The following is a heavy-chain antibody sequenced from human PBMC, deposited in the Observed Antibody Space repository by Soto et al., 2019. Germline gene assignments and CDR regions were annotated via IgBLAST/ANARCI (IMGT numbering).Heavy chain of an antibody. J-gene: IGHJ4*02. CDR1: GFTFSSYW. CDR2: IKQDGSEK. CDR3: ARHDYVWGSPIGYFDY. V-gene: IGHV3-7*01. Sequence: GPLRLSCAASGFTFSSYWMSWVRQAPGKGLEWVANIKQDGSEKYYVDSVKGRFTISRDNAKNSLYLQMNSLRAEDTAVYYCARHDYVWGSPIGYFDYWGQGTLVTVSS. D-gene: IGHD3-16*01.